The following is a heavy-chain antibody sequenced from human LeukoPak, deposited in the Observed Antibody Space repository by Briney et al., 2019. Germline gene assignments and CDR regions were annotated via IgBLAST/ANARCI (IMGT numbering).Heavy chain of an antibody. CDR3: ARTHAHRSEAQGPGSGWKNFDY. CDR1: GGSISSSSYY. V-gene: IGHV4-39*01. D-gene: IGHD6-19*01. J-gene: IGHJ4*02. CDR2: IYYSGST. Sequence: SETLSLTCTVSGGSISSSSYYWGWIRQPPGKGLEWIGSIYYSGSTYYNPSLKSRVTISVDTSKNQFSLKLSSVTAADTAVYYCARTHAHRSEAQGPGSGWKNFDYWGQGTLVTVSS.